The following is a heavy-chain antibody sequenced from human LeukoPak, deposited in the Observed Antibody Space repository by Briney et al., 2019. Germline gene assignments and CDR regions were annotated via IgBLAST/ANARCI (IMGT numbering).Heavy chain of an antibody. CDR1: GFTFSSYA. CDR2: ISGSGGSS. Sequence: GGSLRLSCAASGFTFSSYAMSWVRQAPGKGLEWVSAISGSGGSSYYADSVKGRFTISRDNSKNTLYLQMNSLRAEDTAVYYCAKGLKLLWFGELSCFDYWGQGTLVTVSS. V-gene: IGHV3-23*01. J-gene: IGHJ4*02. CDR3: AKGLKLLWFGELSCFDY. D-gene: IGHD3-10*01.